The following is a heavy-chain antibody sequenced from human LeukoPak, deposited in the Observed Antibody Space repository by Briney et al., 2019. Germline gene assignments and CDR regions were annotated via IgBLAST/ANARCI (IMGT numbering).Heavy chain of an antibody. J-gene: IGHJ5*02. CDR1: GFTFGNYA. V-gene: IGHV3-23*01. D-gene: IGHD2-2*02. CDR2: ISGTGSST. Sequence: GGSLRLSCEASGFTFGNYAMNWVRQAPGKGLEWVSTISGTGSSTYYADSAKGRFTISRDNSKDTLFLQLNSLTAADTAMYFCAKASVAIPQYCNSWGQGTLVTVSS. CDR3: AKASVAIPQYCNS.